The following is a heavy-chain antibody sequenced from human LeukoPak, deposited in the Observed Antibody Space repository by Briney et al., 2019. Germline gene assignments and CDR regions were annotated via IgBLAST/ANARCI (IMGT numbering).Heavy chain of an antibody. D-gene: IGHD4-11*01. J-gene: IGHJ5*02. Sequence: GGSLRLSCAVSGFTFSSYTTNWVRQAPGKGLEWVSSITSSSTYIYYADSVKGRFTISRDNAKNSLYLQMNSLRAEDTAMYYCARDLTVTSTCWFDRWGQGTLVTVSS. V-gene: IGHV3-21*01. CDR2: ITSSSTYI. CDR3: ARDLTVTSTCWFDR. CDR1: GFTFSSYT.